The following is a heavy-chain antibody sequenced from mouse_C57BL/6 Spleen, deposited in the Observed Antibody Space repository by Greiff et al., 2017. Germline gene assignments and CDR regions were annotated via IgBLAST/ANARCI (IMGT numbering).Heavy chain of an antibody. Sequence: VQLQQSGPELVKPGDSVKISCKASGYSFTGYFMNWVMQSHGKSLEWIGRINPYNGDTFYNQKFKGKATLTVDKSSSTAHMELRSLTSEDSAVYYCARGIGDYYDYDRESAYAMDYWGQGTSVTVSS. CDR1: GYSFTGYF. D-gene: IGHD2-4*01. CDR3: ARGIGDYYDYDRESAYAMDY. J-gene: IGHJ4*01. V-gene: IGHV1-20*01. CDR2: INPYNGDT.